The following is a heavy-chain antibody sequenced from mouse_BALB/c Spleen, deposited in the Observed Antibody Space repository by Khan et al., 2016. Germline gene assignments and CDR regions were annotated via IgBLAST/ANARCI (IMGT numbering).Heavy chain of an antibody. CDR3: ARSIYYHFTY. J-gene: IGHJ3*01. D-gene: IGHD1-1*01. CDR1: GFSFSSSG. V-gene: IGHV5-17*02. CDR2: ISSGSSTI. Sequence: EVQLVESGGGLVQPGGSRKLSCAASGFSFSSSGMHWVRQTPEKGLEWVAYISSGSSTIYYADTVKGRFTLSRDNPNNNLFLQMTSLRSEDTARYYCARSIYYHFTYWGQGTLVTVSA.